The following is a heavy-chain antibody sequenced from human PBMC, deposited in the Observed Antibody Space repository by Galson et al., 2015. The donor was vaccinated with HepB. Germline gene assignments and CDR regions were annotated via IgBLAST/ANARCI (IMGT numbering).Heavy chain of an antibody. D-gene: IGHD4-17*01. CDR2: ISGSGGGT. Sequence: SLRLSCAASGFTLTTYAMNWVRQAPGKGLEWVSGISGSGGGTYYADSVRGRFTLSRDSPRNTLYLQMSSLRAEDTAVYYCAKFPSGDYGDYFLWGQGTMVTVSS. J-gene: IGHJ3*01. CDR3: AKFPSGDYGDYFL. V-gene: IGHV3-23*01. CDR1: GFTLTTYA.